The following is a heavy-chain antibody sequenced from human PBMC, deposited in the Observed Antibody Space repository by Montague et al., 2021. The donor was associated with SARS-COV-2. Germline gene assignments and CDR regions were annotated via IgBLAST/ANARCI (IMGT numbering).Heavy chain of an antibody. V-gene: IGHV4-30-4*01. CDR2: IYYSGST. CDR1: GGSISSVNYY. CDR3: ARGVPGGYGTGCRCKAGASDI. J-gene: IGHJ3*02. Sequence: TLSLSCTVSGGSISSVNYYWSWIRQPPGKGLEWMGYIYYSGSTYYNPSLKSRVAMSVDTSRNQFFLNLSSVTAADTAVYYFARGVPGGYGTGCRCKAGASDIWGQGTMVTVSS. D-gene: IGHD2-8*02.